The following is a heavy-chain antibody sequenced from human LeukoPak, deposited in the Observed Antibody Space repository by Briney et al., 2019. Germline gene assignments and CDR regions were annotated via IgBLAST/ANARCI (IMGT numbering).Heavy chain of an antibody. CDR3: ARGSGRAVRLSFDY. CDR2: ISYDGSNK. V-gene: IGHV3-30*04. D-gene: IGHD6-6*01. Sequence: GGSLRLSCAASGFTFSSYAMHWVRQAPGKGLEWVAVISYDGSNKYYADSVKGRFTISRDNSKNTLYLQMNSLRAEDTAVYYCARGSGRAVRLSFDYWGQGTLVTVS. J-gene: IGHJ4*02. CDR1: GFTFSSYA.